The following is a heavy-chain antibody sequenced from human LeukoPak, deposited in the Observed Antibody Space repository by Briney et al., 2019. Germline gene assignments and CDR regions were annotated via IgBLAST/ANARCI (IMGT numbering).Heavy chain of an antibody. Sequence: GGSLRLSCAASGFTFSSYSMNWVRQAPGKGLEWVSSISSSSSYIYYADSVKGRFTISRDNAKNSLYLQMNSLRAEDTAVYYCVREWGIAVIDYWGQGTLVTVSS. CDR1: GFTFSSYS. D-gene: IGHD6-19*01. V-gene: IGHV3-21*01. J-gene: IGHJ4*02. CDR2: ISSSSSYI. CDR3: VREWGIAVIDY.